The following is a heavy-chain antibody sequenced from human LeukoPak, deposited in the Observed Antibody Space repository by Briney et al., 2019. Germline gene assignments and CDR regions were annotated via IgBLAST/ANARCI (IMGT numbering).Heavy chain of an antibody. J-gene: IGHJ4*02. CDR2: ILSGGDIT. D-gene: IGHD3-22*01. V-gene: IGHV3-23*01. CDR1: GFIFTSYA. CDR3: ARKTDSSGSGDY. Sequence: EGSLRLSCAASGFIFTSYAMNWVRQAPGKGLEWVSAILSGGDITYYADSVKGRFTISRDNSKNTLYLQMNSLRAEDTAVYYCARKTDSSGSGDYWGQGTLVTVSS.